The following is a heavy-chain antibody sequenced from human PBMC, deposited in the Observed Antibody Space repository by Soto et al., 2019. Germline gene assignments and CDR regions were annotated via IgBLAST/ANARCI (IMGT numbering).Heavy chain of an antibody. CDR1: GYSFTNYW. D-gene: IGHD6-13*01. CDR3: ARHNGYSSTWFEGWFDP. J-gene: IGHJ5*02. CDR2: IHPGDSDT. Sequence: EVQLVQSGAEVKKAGESLKISCHGSGYSFTNYWVGWVRQIPGRGLEWMGIIHPGDSDTRYSPFFQGQVTISADKSISTAYLQWSSLKASDTAMYYCARHNGYSSTWFEGWFDPWGQGTLVTVSS. V-gene: IGHV5-51*03.